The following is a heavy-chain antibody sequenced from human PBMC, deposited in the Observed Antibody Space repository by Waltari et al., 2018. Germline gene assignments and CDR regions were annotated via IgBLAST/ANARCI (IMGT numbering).Heavy chain of an antibody. CDR3: AKAGRRYFDFSEILE. CDR2: IWSDGSKK. J-gene: IGHJ4*02. D-gene: IGHD3-9*01. Sequence: QVHLVESGGGVVQPGKSLRLSCAASGFTFGSYGMHWVRQAPGKGLEWLAVIWSDGSKKYYAESVKVRFTISRDNSRRSVSLEMNSLRGEDTAVYYCAKAGRRYFDFSEILEWGLGTQVTVSS. V-gene: IGHV3-33*06. CDR1: GFTFGSYG.